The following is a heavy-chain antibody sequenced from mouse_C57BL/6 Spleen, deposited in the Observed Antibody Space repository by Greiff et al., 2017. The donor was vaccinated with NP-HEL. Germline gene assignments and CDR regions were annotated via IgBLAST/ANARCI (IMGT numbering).Heavy chain of an antibody. D-gene: IGHD2-2*01. CDR2: IDPENGDT. CDR3: TKRGYYGYEGYFDV. Sequence: EVKVVESGAELVRPGASVKLSCTASGFNIKDDYMHWVKQRPEQGLEWIGWIDPENGDTEYASKFQGKATITADTSSNTAYLQLSSLTSEDTAVYYCTKRGYYGYEGYFDVWGTGTTVTVSS. J-gene: IGHJ1*03. V-gene: IGHV14-4*01. CDR1: GFNIKDDY.